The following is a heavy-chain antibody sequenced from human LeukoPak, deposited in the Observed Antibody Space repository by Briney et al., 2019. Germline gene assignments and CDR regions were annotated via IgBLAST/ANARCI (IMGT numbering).Heavy chain of an antibody. J-gene: IGHJ5*02. CDR3: ARAYEYCSCGSCYSWFDP. D-gene: IGHD2-15*01. Sequence: PSVKLSSKASGYTLTGYYMHWVRHAPGQWLEWVGWINPNSGGTNYAQKFQGRVTMTRDTSISTAYMELSRLRSDATAVYYCARAYEYCSCGSCYSWFDPWGQGTLVTVSS. V-gene: IGHV1-2*02. CDR2: INPNSGGT. CDR1: GYTLTGYY.